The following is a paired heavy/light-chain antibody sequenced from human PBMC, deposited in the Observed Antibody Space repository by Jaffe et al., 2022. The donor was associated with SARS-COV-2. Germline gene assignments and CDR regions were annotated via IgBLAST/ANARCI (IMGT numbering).Heavy chain of an antibody. Sequence: EVHLLESGGGLVQPGGSLRLSCAASGFTFSYSAMSWVRQAPGKGLEWVSTISGFGESTYYADSVKGRFTISRENSKSTLALQMNSLRGDDTAVYYCAKGGHYSHFDYWAQGTLVTVSS. CDR1: GFTFSYSA. V-gene: IGHV3-23*01. CDR2: ISGFGEST. CDR3: AKGGHYSHFDY. D-gene: IGHD2-15*01. J-gene: IGHJ4*02.
Light chain of an antibody. Sequence: EIVLTQSPATLSLSPGDRATLSCRASQSVSTYLAWYQQKPGQAPRLLISDASNRATGIPGRFSGSGSGTDFTLTISSLEPEDFAVYYCQQRSDWPRTFGQGTKVEIK. V-gene: IGKV3-11*01. CDR2: DAS. CDR1: QSVSTY. CDR3: QQRSDWPRT. J-gene: IGKJ2*01.